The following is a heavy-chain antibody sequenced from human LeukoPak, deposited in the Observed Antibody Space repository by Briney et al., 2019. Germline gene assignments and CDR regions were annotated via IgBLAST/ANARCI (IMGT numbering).Heavy chain of an antibody. CDR2: ISYDGNNK. CDR1: GFTFDDYA. Sequence: GGSLRLSCAASGFTFDDYAMHWVRQAPGKGLEWVAVISYDGNNKYYADSVKGRFTISRDNSKNTVFLQMSSLRAEDTAIYYCARSVSRYYGSGVDFWGQGALVTVSS. V-gene: IGHV3-30-3*01. D-gene: IGHD3-10*01. CDR3: ARSVSRYYGSGVDF. J-gene: IGHJ4*02.